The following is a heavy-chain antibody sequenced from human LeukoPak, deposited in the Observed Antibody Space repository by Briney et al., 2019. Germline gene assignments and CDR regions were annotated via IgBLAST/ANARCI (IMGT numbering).Heavy chain of an antibody. CDR2: IKQDGSAK. J-gene: IGHJ6*02. D-gene: IGHD6-19*01. Sequence: PGGALGLSCAAPGFPFNRYCMSWVRQAPGKGLEWVANIKQDGSAKYYVDSVKGRFTISRDNAKNSLSLQMNNLRAEDTAVYYCARDHSSGWLYSYGMDVWGQGTTVTVSS. V-gene: IGHV3-7*01. CDR1: GFPFNRYC. CDR3: ARDHSSGWLYSYGMDV.